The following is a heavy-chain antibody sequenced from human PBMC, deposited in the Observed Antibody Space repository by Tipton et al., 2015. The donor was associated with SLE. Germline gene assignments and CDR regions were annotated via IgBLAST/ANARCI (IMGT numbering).Heavy chain of an antibody. CDR2: IYTSGST. J-gene: IGHJ4*02. Sequence: TLSLTCTVSGDSIRSFSYYWSWFRQPAGKGLEWIGHIYTSGSTNFNPSLKSRVTMSLATSKNQFSLKLSSVTAAVTAVYYCARGVDIATDYFDYWGQGTLVTVSS. CDR1: GDSIRSFSYY. D-gene: IGHD2-15*01. V-gene: IGHV4-61*09. CDR3: ARGVDIATDYFDY.